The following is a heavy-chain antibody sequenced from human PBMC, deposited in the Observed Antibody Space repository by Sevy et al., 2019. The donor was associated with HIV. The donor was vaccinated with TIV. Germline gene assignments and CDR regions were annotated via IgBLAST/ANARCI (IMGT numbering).Heavy chain of an antibody. J-gene: IGHJ6*02. Sequence: GGSLRLSCAASGFTFSSYAMHWVRQAPGKGLEWVAVISYDGSNKYYADSVKDRFTISRDNSKNTLYLQMNSLRAEDTAVYCCARDRSRGYSGYDGYYYYGMDVWGQGTTVTVSS. V-gene: IGHV3-30-3*01. CDR1: GFTFSSYA. CDR2: ISYDGSNK. D-gene: IGHD5-12*01. CDR3: ARDRSRGYSGYDGYYYYGMDV.